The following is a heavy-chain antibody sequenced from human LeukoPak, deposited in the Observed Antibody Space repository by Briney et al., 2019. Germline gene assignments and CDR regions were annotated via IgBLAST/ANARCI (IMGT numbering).Heavy chain of an antibody. Sequence: SETLSLTSTVSGGSLCRYNWSWIRQPPREGLGWVGYIYYSRGATQNTSLKSRVTISVDTSKNQFSLNLNSVTAADASVYYCETLAVAGTNWYFELWGRGTLVTVSS. D-gene: IGHD6-19*01. CDR3: ETLAVAGTNWYFEL. J-gene: IGHJ2*01. V-gene: IGHV4-59*01. CDR2: IYYSRGA. CDR1: GGSLCRYN.